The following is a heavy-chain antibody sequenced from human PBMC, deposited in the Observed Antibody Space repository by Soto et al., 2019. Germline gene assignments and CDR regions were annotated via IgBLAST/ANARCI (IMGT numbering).Heavy chain of an antibody. D-gene: IGHD3-22*01. CDR1: GYDFTNYG. Sequence: ASVKVSCKASGYDFTNYGITWVRQAPGQGLEWMGWISTYNAKSKSAQKFQGRVTLTTDTSTNTAYMDLRSLRSDDTAIYYCARDSGFLLDTHGYFDFRGQGTRVTVSS. CDR3: ARDSGFLLDTHGYFDF. V-gene: IGHV1-18*04. J-gene: IGHJ4*02. CDR2: ISTYNAKS.